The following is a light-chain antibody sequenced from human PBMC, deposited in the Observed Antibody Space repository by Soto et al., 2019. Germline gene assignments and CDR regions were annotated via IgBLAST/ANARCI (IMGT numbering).Light chain of an antibody. J-gene: IGLJ1*01. CDR2: EVS. Sequence: QSALTQPASVSGSPGQSITISCTGTSSDVGGYNYVSWYQQYPGKAPKLMIYEVSNRPSGVSNRFSGSKSGNTASLTISGLQAEDVADYYCSSYTSSSTYVFGAGTKLTVL. CDR1: SSDVGGYNY. V-gene: IGLV2-14*01. CDR3: SSYTSSSTYV.